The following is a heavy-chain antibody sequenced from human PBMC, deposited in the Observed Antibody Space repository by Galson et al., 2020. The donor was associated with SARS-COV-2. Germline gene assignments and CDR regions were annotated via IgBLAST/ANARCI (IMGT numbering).Heavy chain of an antibody. CDR2: IYHSGST. J-gene: IGHJ4*02. V-gene: IGHV4-38-2*01. Sequence: SETLSLTCAVSGYSISSGYYWGWIRQPPGKGLEWIGSIYHSGSTYYIPSLKSRVTISVDTSKNQFSLKLSSVTAADTAVYYCASGYSSSWYIYWGQGTLVTVSS. D-gene: IGHD6-13*01. CDR3: ASGYSSSWYIY. CDR1: GYSISSGYY.